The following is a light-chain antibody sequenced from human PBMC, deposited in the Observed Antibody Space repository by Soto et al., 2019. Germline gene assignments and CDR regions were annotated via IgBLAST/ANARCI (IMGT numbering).Light chain of an antibody. J-gene: IGKJ5*01. CDR2: GAS. V-gene: IGKV3-15*01. Sequence: EIVMTQSPATLSVSPGDRATLSCRASQSVRSNSAWYQHKPGQAPRLIIYGASNRATGIPARFSGSGSGTEFTLTISSLQSEDFAVYYCQQYENWPITFGQGTRLEIK. CDR1: QSVRSN. CDR3: QQYENWPIT.